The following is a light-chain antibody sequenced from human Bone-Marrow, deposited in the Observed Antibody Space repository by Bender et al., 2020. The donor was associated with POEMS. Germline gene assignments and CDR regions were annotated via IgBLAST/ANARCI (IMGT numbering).Light chain of an antibody. V-gene: IGLV1-44*01. J-gene: IGLJ3*02. CDR2: ADT. CDR1: SSNIGSNA. Sequence: QSVLTQPPSASGTPGQRVTISCSGSSSNIGSNAVNWYQQFPGTAPKLLIYADTNRPSGVPDRFSGSKSGTSASLAISGLQSEDEADYYCAAWEDSLNGWVFGGGTKLTVL. CDR3: AAWEDSLNGWV.